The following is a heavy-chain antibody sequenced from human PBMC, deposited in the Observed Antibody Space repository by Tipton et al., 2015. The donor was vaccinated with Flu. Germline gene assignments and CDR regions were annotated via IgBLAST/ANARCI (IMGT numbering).Heavy chain of an antibody. CDR1: GFRFSTYG. J-gene: IGHJ4*02. D-gene: IGHD2-8*02. Sequence: SLRLSCAASGFRFSTYGMLWVRQAPGKGLDWVAFIGYDGGKKYYGDSVGGRFTIARDNSKNMLYLQMTGLTLEDTGIYYCAKDRNYFNTAGRYFDYWGQGALVTVSS. CDR2: IGYDGGKK. CDR3: AKDRNYFNTAGRYFDY. V-gene: IGHV3-30*02.